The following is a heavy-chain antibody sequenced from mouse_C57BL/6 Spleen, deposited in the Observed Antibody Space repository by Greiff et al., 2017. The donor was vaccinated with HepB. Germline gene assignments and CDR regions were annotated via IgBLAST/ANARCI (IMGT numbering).Heavy chain of an antibody. CDR1: GFSLTSYG. D-gene: IGHD2-4*01. CDR2: IWSGGST. Sequence: VKLVESGPGLVQPSQSLSITCTVSGFSLTSYGVHWVRQSPGKGLEWLGVIWSGGSTDYNAAFISRLSISKDNSKSQVFFKMNSLQADDTAIYYCATFYYDYNDYAMDYWGQGTSVTVSS. V-gene: IGHV2-2*01. J-gene: IGHJ4*01. CDR3: ATFYYDYNDYAMDY.